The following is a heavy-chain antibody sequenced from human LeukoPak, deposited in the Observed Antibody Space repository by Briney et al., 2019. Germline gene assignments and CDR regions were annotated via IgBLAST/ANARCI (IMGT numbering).Heavy chain of an antibody. J-gene: IGHJ4*02. Sequence: SGTLSLTCAVAGGSISSSNWWSGVRQPPGKGLEWIGEIYHSGSTNYNPSLKSRVTISVDTSTSQFSQKLRSVTAADTAVYYCARGLDTAMVTLDYWGQGTLVTVSS. CDR2: IYHSGST. CDR1: GGSISSSNW. D-gene: IGHD5-18*01. CDR3: ARGLDTAMVTLDY. V-gene: IGHV4-4*02.